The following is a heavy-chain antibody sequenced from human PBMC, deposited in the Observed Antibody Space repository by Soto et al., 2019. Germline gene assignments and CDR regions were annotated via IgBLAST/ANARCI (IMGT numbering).Heavy chain of an antibody. Sequence: QVQLVQSGAEVKKPGSSVKVSCKASGGTFSSYAISWVRQAPGQGLEWMGGIIPIFGTANYAQKFQGRVTITADEPTGTAYMELSSLRSEDPAVYDCARAMTYGGYVDTPVASNWCGPWGQGTLVTVSS. V-gene: IGHV1-69*01. CDR3: ARAMTYGGYVDTPVASNWCGP. J-gene: IGHJ5*02. D-gene: IGHD4-17*01. CDR1: GGTFSSYA. CDR2: IIPIFGTA.